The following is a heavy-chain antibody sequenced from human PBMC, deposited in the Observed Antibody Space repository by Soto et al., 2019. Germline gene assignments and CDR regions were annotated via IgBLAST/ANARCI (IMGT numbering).Heavy chain of an antibody. Sequence: QVQLVQSGAEVKKPGASVKVSCKASGYTFTSHYMHWVRQAPGQGLEWMGIINPSGGSTSYAQKFQGRVTMTRDTSTSTVYMELSSLRSEDTAVYYCARSYGGNSRIGSRYFDLWGRGTLVTVS. D-gene: IGHD2-21*02. J-gene: IGHJ2*01. CDR3: ARSYGGNSRIGSRYFDL. CDR1: GYTFTSHY. V-gene: IGHV1-46*01. CDR2: INPSGGST.